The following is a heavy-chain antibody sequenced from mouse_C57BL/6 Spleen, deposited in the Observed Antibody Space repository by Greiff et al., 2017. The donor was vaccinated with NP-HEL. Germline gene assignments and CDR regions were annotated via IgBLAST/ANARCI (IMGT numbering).Heavy chain of an antibody. V-gene: IGHV3-6*01. J-gene: IGHJ1*03. CDR3: ARFLRYEYFDV. CDR2: ISYDGSN. CDR1: GYSITSGYY. D-gene: IGHD1-1*01. Sequence: EVKLMESGPGLVKPSQSLSLTCSVTGYSITSGYYWNWIRQFPGNKLEWMGYISYDGSNNYNPSLKNRISITRDTSKNQFFLKLNSVTTEDTATYYCARFLRYEYFDVWGTGTTVTVSS.